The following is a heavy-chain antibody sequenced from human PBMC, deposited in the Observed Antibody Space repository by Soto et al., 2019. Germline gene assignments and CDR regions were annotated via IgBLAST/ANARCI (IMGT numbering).Heavy chain of an antibody. V-gene: IGHV4-59*08. D-gene: IGHD2-8*01. CDR3: ARQADIVLMVYAGDNWYEP. CDR1: GGSISSYY. Sequence: SETLSLTCTVSGGSISSYYWRWIRQPPVKGLEWIGYIFNSGSTNYNPSLKSRVTISVDTSKSQVSLKLSSVTAADTAVYYCARQADIVLMVYAGDNWYEPWGQAHQVTVSS. CDR2: IFNSGST. J-gene: IGHJ5*02.